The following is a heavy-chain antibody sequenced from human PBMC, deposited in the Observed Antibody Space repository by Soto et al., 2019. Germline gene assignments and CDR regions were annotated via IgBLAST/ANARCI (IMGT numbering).Heavy chain of an antibody. CDR3: AKAVVVPAAMYYYYMDV. CDR2: ISGSGGST. CDR1: GFTFSSYA. D-gene: IGHD2-2*01. J-gene: IGHJ6*03. Sequence: EVQLLESGGGLVQPGGSLRLSCAASGFTFSSYAMSWVRQAPGKGLEWVSAISGSGGSTYYADSVKGRFTISRDNSKNTLYLQMNSLRAEDTAVYYCAKAVVVPAAMYYYYMDVWGKGTTVTVSS. V-gene: IGHV3-23*01.